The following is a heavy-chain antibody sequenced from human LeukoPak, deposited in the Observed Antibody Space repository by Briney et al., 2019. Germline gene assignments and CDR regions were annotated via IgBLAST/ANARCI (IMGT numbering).Heavy chain of an antibody. CDR3: ARERAGYYDSSGSTDYYFDY. Sequence: SETLSLTCAVYGGSFSGYYWSWIRQPPGKGLEWIGEINHSGSTNYNPSLKSRVTISVDTSKNQFSLKLSSVTAADTAVYYCARERAGYYDSSGSTDYYFDYWGQGTLVTVSS. CDR1: GGSFSGYY. V-gene: IGHV4-34*01. CDR2: INHSGST. J-gene: IGHJ4*02. D-gene: IGHD3-22*01.